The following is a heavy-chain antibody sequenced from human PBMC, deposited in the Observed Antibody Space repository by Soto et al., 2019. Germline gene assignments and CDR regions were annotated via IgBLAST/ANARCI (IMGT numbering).Heavy chain of an antibody. J-gene: IGHJ5*02. CDR3: AGQSSGWYNWFAP. CDR2: IYYSGSI. D-gene: IGHD6-19*01. V-gene: IGHV4-39*01. Sequence: SETHSFTYSVSGGYISSSSDYWGWISQLPVKGLVWMGRIYYSGSIYYNPSLKSRVTISVDTSKNQFSRKLSSMTAAETGVDYGAGQSSGWYNWFAPWGQGTLVTVSS. CDR1: GGYISSSSDY.